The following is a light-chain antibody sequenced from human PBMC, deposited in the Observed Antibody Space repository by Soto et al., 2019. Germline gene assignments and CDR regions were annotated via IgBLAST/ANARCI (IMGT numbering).Light chain of an antibody. J-gene: IGKJ2*01. V-gene: IGKV1-5*03. Sequence: DIQMTQSPSTLSASVGDRVTITCRASQSISSWLAWYQQKPGKAPKLLIYKASSLESGVPSRFSGSGSGTEFTLTISRLQPDDFATYYCQQYNSYLMYTFGQGTKLEIK. CDR3: QQYNSYLMYT. CDR2: KAS. CDR1: QSISSW.